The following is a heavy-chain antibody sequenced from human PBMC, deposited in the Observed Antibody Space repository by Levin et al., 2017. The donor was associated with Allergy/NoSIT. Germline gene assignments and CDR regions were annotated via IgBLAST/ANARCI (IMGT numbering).Heavy chain of an antibody. D-gene: IGHD1-26*01. J-gene: IGHJ4*02. CDR2: INSDGSST. Sequence: GESLKISCAASGFTFSSYWMHWVRQAPGKGLVWVSRINSDGSSTSYADSVKGRFTISRDNAKNTLYLQMNSLRAEDTAVYYCARVHPRRGGAYDYWGQGTLVTVSS. CDR3: ARVHPRRGGAYDY. V-gene: IGHV3-74*01. CDR1: GFTFSSYW.